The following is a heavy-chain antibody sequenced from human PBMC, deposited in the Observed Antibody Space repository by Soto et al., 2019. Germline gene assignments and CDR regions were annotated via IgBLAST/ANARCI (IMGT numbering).Heavy chain of an antibody. V-gene: IGHV6-1*01. D-gene: IGHD3-16*02. J-gene: IGHJ5*02. Sequence: SQTLSLTCAISGDSVSSNSAAWNWIRQSPSRGLEWLGRTYYRSKWYNDYAVSVKSRITINPDTSKNQFSLQLNSVTPEDTAVYYCARGAALYDYVWGSYRYPNWFDPWGQGTLVPGSS. CDR2: TYYRSKWYN. CDR3: ARGAALYDYVWGSYRYPNWFDP. CDR1: GDSVSSNSAA.